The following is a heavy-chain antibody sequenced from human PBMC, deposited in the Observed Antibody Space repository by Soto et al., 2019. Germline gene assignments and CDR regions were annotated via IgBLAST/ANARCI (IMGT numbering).Heavy chain of an antibody. CDR2: IHHSGRT. Sequence: QVQLQESGPGLVKPSGTLSLTCAVSGGSVSSDTWWSWVRQPPGKGLEWIAEIHHSGRTNYNPSLKRRVTISVDKSKNQFSLNLSSVTAADTAVYYCARNGAWFIASWGQGTLVTASS. V-gene: IGHV4-4*02. D-gene: IGHD6-19*01. J-gene: IGHJ4*02. CDR3: ARNGAWFIAS. CDR1: GGSVSSDTW.